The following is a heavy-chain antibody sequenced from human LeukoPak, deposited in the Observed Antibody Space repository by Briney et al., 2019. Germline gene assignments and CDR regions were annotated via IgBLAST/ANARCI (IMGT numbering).Heavy chain of an antibody. CDR3: ARSPSGYRFDS. CDR1: GDSIRSGSCY. CDR2: ISNSGST. Sequence: PSETLSLTCTVSGDSIRSGSCYWTWIRKPPGKGLEWIGYISNSGSTNYHPSLKSRVTISSDTSKTQFTLKLTSVTAADTAVYYCARSPSGYRFDSWGQGTLVTVSS. J-gene: IGHJ4*02. V-gene: IGHV4-61*01. D-gene: IGHD3-22*01.